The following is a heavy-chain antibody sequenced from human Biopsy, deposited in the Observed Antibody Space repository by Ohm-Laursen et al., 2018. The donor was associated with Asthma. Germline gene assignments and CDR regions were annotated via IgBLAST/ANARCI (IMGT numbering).Heavy chain of an antibody. V-gene: IGHV3-48*02. D-gene: IGHD3-3*01. Sequence: GSLRLSCAASGFTFSSYSMNWVRQAPGKGLEWVSYISSSSSTTYYADSVKGRFTISRDNAKNSLYLQMNSLRDEDTAVCYCAKDTEGRYDFWSGLSYNYYGMDVWGQGTTVTVSS. CDR3: AKDTEGRYDFWSGLSYNYYGMDV. J-gene: IGHJ6*02. CDR1: GFTFSSYS. CDR2: ISSSSSTT.